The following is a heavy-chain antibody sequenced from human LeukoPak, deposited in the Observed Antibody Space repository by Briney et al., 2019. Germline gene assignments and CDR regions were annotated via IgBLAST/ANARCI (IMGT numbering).Heavy chain of an antibody. CDR3: ARIGCSSTSCPSHYYYYMDV. CDR1: GFTFTGYY. V-gene: IGHV1-2*02. Sequence: ASVKVSCKASGFTFTGYYLHWVRQAPGQGLEWMGWINPNSGVTAYAQKFQGRVTMARDTSIGTAYMELSRLRSDDTAVYYCARIGCSSTSCPSHYYYYMDVWGKGTTVTVSS. J-gene: IGHJ6*03. D-gene: IGHD2-2*01. CDR2: INPNSGVT.